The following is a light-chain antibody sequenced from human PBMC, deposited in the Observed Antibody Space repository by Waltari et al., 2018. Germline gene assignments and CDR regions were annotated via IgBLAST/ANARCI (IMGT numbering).Light chain of an antibody. J-gene: IGKJ1*01. CDR2: AGL. V-gene: IGKV1-17*02. CDR1: QDIRND. CDR3: LQHNSYPQT. Sequence: DIQMTQSPSSLSASVGDRVNITCRASQDIRNDLGWFQQKLGKAPKRLIYAGLRLQSGVPSRFSGSWFGTEFTLTITDLQPDDFATYYCLQHNSYPQTFGQGTKVDFK.